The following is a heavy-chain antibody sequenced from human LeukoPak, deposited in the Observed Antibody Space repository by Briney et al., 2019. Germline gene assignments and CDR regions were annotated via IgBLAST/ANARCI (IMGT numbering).Heavy chain of an antibody. D-gene: IGHD3-22*01. V-gene: IGHV1-2*04. CDR2: INPNSGGT. Sequence: ASVKVSCKASGYTLSNYDINWVRQAPGQGLEWMGWINPNSGGTNCAQKFQGWVTMTRDTSISTAYMELSRLRSDDTAVYYCARASRRYYYDSSGYPPVNWFDPWGQGTLVTVSS. CDR1: GYTLSNYD. J-gene: IGHJ5*02. CDR3: ARASRRYYYDSSGYPPVNWFDP.